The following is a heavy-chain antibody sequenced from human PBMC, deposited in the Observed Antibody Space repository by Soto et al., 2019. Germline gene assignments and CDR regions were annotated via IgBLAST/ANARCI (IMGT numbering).Heavy chain of an antibody. CDR1: GFTFISYG. D-gene: IGHD3-22*01. CDR2: ISYDGSNK. V-gene: IGHV3-30*18. CDR3: AKDRRPNYYDSSGFDY. J-gene: IGHJ4*02. Sequence: LRLYCAASGFTFISYGMHWVRQAPGNGLEWVAVISYDGSNKYYADSVKGRFTISRDNSKNTLYLQMNSLRAEDTAVYYCAKDRRPNYYDSSGFDYGGQGTLXTV.